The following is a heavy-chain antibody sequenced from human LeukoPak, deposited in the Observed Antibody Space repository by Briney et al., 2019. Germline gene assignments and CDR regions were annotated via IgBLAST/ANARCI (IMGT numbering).Heavy chain of an antibody. CDR3: ARAFHCYDSSAPPRLPLKAFDI. Sequence: SVKVSCKASGGTFSSYAISWVRQAPGQGLEWMGRIIPILGIANYAQKFQGRVTITADKSTSTAYMELSSLRSEDTAVYYCARAFHCYDSSAPPRLPLKAFDIWGQGTMVTVSS. CDR1: GGTFSSYA. CDR2: IIPILGIA. V-gene: IGHV1-69*04. J-gene: IGHJ3*02. D-gene: IGHD3-22*01.